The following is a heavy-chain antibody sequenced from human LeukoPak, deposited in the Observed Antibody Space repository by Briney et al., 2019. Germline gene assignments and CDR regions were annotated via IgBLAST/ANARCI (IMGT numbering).Heavy chain of an antibody. Sequence: SETLSLTCTVSGGSISSSSYYWGWIRQPPGKGLEWIGNIYYRGSTYYNPPLKSRVTISVDTSKNQFSLKLNSVTAADTAVYYCARQPHAFDNWFDPWGQGTLVTVSS. J-gene: IGHJ5*02. CDR1: GGSISSSSYY. V-gene: IGHV4-39*01. D-gene: IGHD3-10*01. CDR2: IYYRGST. CDR3: ARQPHAFDNWFDP.